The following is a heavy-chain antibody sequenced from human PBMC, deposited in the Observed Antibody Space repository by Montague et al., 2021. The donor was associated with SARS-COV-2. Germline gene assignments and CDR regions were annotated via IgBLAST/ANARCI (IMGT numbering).Heavy chain of an antibody. CDR2: FYHSAST. V-gene: IGHV4-39*01. CDR3: ARGPKMYGELADY. J-gene: IGHJ4*02. D-gene: IGHD4-17*01. Sequence: SETLSLTCTVSGGSISSSSYYWGWIRQPPGKGLEWIGSFYHSASTYYNPSLKSRVTISVDTSKNQFSLKLSSVTAADTAVYYCARGPKMYGELADYWGQGTLVTVSS. CDR1: GGSISSSSYY.